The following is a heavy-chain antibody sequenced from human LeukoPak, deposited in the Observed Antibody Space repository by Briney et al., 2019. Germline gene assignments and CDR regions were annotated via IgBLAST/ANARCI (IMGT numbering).Heavy chain of an antibody. V-gene: IGHV5-51*01. D-gene: IGHD2-21*02. J-gene: IGHJ5*02. CDR1: GYSFTSYW. Sequence: GESLKISCKASGYSFTSYWIGWVRQMPGKGLEWMGIIYPGDSDTRYSPSFQGQVTISADKSISTAYLQWSSLKASDIAMYYCARLPYCGGDCYPNWFDTWGQGTLVTVSS. CDR2: IYPGDSDT. CDR3: ARLPYCGGDCYPNWFDT.